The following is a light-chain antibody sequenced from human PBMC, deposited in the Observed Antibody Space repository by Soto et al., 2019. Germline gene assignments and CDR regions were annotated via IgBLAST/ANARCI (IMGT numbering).Light chain of an antibody. CDR2: GAS. V-gene: IGKV3-20*01. Sequence: EIVLMQSPDTLSLSPGERATLSCRASESISSHYIAWYQQKPGQAPRLLIFGASTRATGIPDRFSCSWSGTDFTLTISRLEPEDFAVYYCQNFGDSPFTFGPGTKVDIK. CDR1: ESISSHY. J-gene: IGKJ3*01. CDR3: QNFGDSPFT.